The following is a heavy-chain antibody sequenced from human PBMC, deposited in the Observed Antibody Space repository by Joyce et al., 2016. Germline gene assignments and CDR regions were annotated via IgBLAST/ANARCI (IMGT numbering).Heavy chain of an antibody. CDR1: SGSISSGPYY. CDR2: IHYSGSS. D-gene: IGHD3-22*01. J-gene: IGHJ3*02. Sequence: QVQLQESGPGLVKPSQTLSLTCAVSSGSISSGPYYWSWIRQHPGKGLEYIGYIHYSGSSCDNPSRKSRVSIAVDTARNQFFLKLNSVVAADTAFDYCASSGSSGANDGFDIWGQGTKVTVSS. V-gene: IGHV4-31*11. CDR3: ASSGSSGANDGFDI.